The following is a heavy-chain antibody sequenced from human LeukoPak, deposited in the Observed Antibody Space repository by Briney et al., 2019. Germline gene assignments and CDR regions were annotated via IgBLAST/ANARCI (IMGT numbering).Heavy chain of an antibody. J-gene: IGHJ4*02. CDR1: GYTFTDCY. CDR3: ARDDGGASDY. CDR2: INPNSGGT. V-gene: IGHV1-2*04. Sequence: ASVKVSCKASGYTFTDCYIHWVRQAPGQGLEWMGWINPNSGGTNYAQKFQGWVTMTRDTSISTAYMELSRLRSDDTAVYYCARDDGGASDYWGQGTLVTVSS. D-gene: IGHD3-16*01.